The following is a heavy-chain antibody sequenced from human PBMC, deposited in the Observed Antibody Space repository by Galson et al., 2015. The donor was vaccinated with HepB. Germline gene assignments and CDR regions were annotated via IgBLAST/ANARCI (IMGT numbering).Heavy chain of an antibody. CDR2: TRNRANSYTT. D-gene: IGHD1-26*01. V-gene: IGHV3-72*01. Sequence: SLRLSCAASGFTFSDHYMDWVRQAPGKGLEWVGLTRNRANSYTTEYAASVRGRFTISRDDSKNSLYLQMNSLKTEDTAVYYCARAVVSSGSYYLDYWGQGTLVTVSS. CDR1: GFTFSDHY. J-gene: IGHJ4*02. CDR3: ARAVVSSGSYYLDY.